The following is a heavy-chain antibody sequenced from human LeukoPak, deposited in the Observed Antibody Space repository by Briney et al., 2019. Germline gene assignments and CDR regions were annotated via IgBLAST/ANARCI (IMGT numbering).Heavy chain of an antibody. J-gene: IGHJ4*02. Sequence: GESLKISCKGSGCSFTSYWIGWVRQMPGKGLEWMGIIYPCDSDTRYSPSFQGQVTISADKSISTSYLQWSSLKASDTAMYYCARIRYDFWIGYYTGTAPPSYYFDYWGQGTLVTVSS. D-gene: IGHD3-3*01. V-gene: IGHV5-51*01. CDR1: GCSFTSYW. CDR3: ARIRYDFWIGYYTGTAPPSYYFDY. CDR2: IYPCDSDT.